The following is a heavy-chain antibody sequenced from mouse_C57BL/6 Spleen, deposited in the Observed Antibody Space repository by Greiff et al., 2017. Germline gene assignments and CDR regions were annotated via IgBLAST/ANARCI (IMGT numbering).Heavy chain of an antibody. Sequence: EVKLQESGPELVKPGASVKMSCKASGYTFTDYNMHWVKQSHGKSLEWIGYINPNNGGTSYNQKFKGKATLTVNKSYSTAYMELRSLTSEDSAVYYCAREDGTRGFAYWGQGTLVTVSA. CDR3: AREDGTRGFAY. V-gene: IGHV1-22*01. CDR1: GYTFTDYN. J-gene: IGHJ3*01. D-gene: IGHD2-1*01. CDR2: INPNNGGT.